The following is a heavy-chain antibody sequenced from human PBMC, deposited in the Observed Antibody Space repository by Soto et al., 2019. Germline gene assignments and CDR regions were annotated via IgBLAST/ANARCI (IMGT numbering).Heavy chain of an antibody. J-gene: IGHJ4*02. CDR1: GFTFSSYG. V-gene: IGHV3-30*03. CDR3: ATLNYFDY. CDR2: ISYDGSNK. Sequence: PGGSLRLSCAASGFTFSSYGMHWVRQAPGKGPEWVAVISYDGSNKYYADSVKGRFTISRDNSKNTLYLQMNSLRAEDTAVYYCATLNYFDYWGQGTLVTVSS.